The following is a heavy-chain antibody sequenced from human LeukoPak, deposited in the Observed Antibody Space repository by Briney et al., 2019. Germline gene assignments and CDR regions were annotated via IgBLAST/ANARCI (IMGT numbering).Heavy chain of an antibody. J-gene: IGHJ4*02. CDR1: GFTFSDYY. CDR2: TFISGNT. CDR3: AGGGGVGAKY. D-gene: IGHD1-26*01. V-gene: IGHV3-53*01. Sequence: GGSLRLSCAASGFTFSDYYMSWIRQAPGKGLEWVSVTFISGNTYYADSVKGRFTISRDNSNNTLYLQMNSLRAEDTAVYYCAGGGGVGAKYWGQGTLVTVSS.